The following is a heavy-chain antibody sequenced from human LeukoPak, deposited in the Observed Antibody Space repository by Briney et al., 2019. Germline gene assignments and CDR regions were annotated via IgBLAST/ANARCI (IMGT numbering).Heavy chain of an antibody. Sequence: SQTLSLTCTVSGGSISSGDYYWSWIRQPPGKGLEWIGYIYYSGSTYYNPSLKSRVTMSVDTSKNQFFLRLSSVTAADTAVYYCASSSAMVTHSFDYWGQGTLVTVSS. CDR1: GGSISSGDYY. D-gene: IGHD5-18*01. CDR3: ASSSAMVTHSFDY. CDR2: IYYSGST. V-gene: IGHV4-30-4*01. J-gene: IGHJ4*02.